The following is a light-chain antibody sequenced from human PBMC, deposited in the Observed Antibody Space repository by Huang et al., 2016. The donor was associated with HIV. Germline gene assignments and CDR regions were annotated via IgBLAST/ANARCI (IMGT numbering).Light chain of an antibody. V-gene: IGKV4-1*01. CDR1: QSILYSSNNKNS. J-gene: IGKJ1*01. Sequence: DIVMVQSPDSLAVSLGQRPTINCKSSQSILYSSNNKNSLAWYQQKPGQPPKLLIYWASTRETEVPDRFSGSGIGTDFNIAIRSQQPEDEAVYYCQQYKSTPPWTFGQGTKVEIK. CDR2: WAS. CDR3: QQYKSTPPWT.